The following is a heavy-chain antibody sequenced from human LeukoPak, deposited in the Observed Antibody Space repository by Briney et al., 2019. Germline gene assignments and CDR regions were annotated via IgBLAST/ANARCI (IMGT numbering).Heavy chain of an antibody. CDR2: IYSSGST. J-gene: IGHJ4*02. CDR3: ARVGYGDYYFDY. CDR1: GGSISTYY. V-gene: IGHV4-4*07. D-gene: IGHD4-17*01. Sequence: PSETLSLTCTVSGGSISTYYWSWIRQPAGKGLEWIGRIYSSGSTNYNPSLKSRVTMSVDMSRNQFSLKVSSVTAADTAVYYCARVGYGDYYFDYWGQGALVTVSS.